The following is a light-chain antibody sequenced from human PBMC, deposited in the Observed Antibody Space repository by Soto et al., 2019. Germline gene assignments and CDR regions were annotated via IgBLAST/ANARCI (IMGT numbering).Light chain of an antibody. J-gene: IGLJ1*01. CDR3: ATWDDSLNGDV. CDR2: GNS. V-gene: IGLV1-40*01. Sequence: QSVLTQPPSVSGAPGQRVTISCTGSSSNIGAHYDVHWYQQLPGTAPKLLIYGNSNRPSGVPDRFSGSKSGTSASLAITGLQAEDEADYYCATWDDSLNGDVFGSGTKLTVL. CDR1: SSNIGAHYD.